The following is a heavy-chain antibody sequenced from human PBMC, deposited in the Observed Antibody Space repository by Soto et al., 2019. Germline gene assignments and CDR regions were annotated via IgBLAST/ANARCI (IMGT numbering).Heavy chain of an antibody. Sequence: GGSLRLSCAASGFTFCDYYMSWIRQAPGKGLEWVSYISSSGSTIYYADSVKGRFTISRDNAKNSLYLQMNSLRAEDTAVYYCARVSSGGSYLRGYYYYYYMDVWGKGTTVTVSS. CDR3: ARVSSGGSYLRGYYYYYYMDV. J-gene: IGHJ6*03. D-gene: IGHD3-10*02. V-gene: IGHV3-11*01. CDR2: ISSSGSTI. CDR1: GFTFCDYY.